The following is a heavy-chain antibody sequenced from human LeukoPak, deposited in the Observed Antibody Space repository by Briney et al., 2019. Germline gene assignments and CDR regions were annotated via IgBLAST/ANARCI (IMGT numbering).Heavy chain of an antibody. J-gene: IGHJ4*02. V-gene: IGHV3-43*02. CDR2: ISGDGGSI. D-gene: IGHD6-6*01. Sequence: GGSLRLSCAASGFTFDDYAMHWVRQAPGKGLHWVSLISGDGGSIYYADSVKGRFTVSRDNSKNSLFLQMNSLRIEDTALYYCAEDIFARSNYFDYWGQGTLVTVSS. CDR1: GFTFDDYA. CDR3: AEDIFARSNYFDY.